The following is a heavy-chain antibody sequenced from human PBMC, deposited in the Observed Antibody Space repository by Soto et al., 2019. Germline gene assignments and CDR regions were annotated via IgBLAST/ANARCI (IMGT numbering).Heavy chain of an antibody. Sequence: QVQLVESGGGVVQPGRSLRLSCAASGFTFSSYAMHWVRQAPGKGLEWVAVISYDGSNKYYADSVKGRFTISRDNSKNTLYLQMNSLRAEDTAVYYCARGFSGSYSIFDYWGQGTLVTVSS. CDR3: ARGFSGSYSIFDY. CDR2: ISYDGSNK. CDR1: GFTFSSYA. V-gene: IGHV3-30-3*01. J-gene: IGHJ4*02. D-gene: IGHD1-26*01.